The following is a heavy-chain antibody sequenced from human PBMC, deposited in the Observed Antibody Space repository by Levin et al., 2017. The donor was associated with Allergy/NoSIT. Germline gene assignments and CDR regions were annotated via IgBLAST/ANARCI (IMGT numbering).Heavy chain of an antibody. Sequence: KPGGSLRLSCTVSGGSISNYYWSWIRQPPGKGLEWIGYIYYGGSTNYNPSLKSRVTISVDTSKNQFSLRLRSVTGADTAVYYCARAHDYYGSMDVWGQGTTVTVSS. CDR1: GGSISNYY. D-gene: IGHD3-10*01. CDR3: ARAHDYYGSMDV. V-gene: IGHV4-59*01. J-gene: IGHJ6*02. CDR2: IYYGGST.